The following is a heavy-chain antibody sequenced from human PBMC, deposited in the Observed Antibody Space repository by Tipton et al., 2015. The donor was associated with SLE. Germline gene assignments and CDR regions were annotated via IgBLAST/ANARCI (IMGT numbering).Heavy chain of an antibody. CDR2: IYHSGST. J-gene: IGHJ4*02. V-gene: IGHV4-39*07. Sequence: TLSLTCTVSGGYIGTYYWSWVRQPPGKGLEWIGSIYHSGSTYYNPSLKSRVTISVDTSKNQFSLKLSSVTAADTAVYYCARRDRWLRSPLYWGQGTLVTVSS. CDR1: GGYIGTYY. D-gene: IGHD3-16*01. CDR3: ARRDRWLRSPLY.